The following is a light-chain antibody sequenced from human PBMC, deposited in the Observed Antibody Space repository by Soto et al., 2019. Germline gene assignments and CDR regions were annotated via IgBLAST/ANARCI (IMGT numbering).Light chain of an antibody. Sequence: EIVLTQSPATLSLSPGEGATLSCRASQSVSSYLAWYQQKPGQAPRLLIYDASSRATGIPARFSGSGSGTDFTLTISSLEPEDFAVYYCQQRSNWPPFTFGPGTKVDIK. CDR3: QQRSNWPPFT. CDR2: DAS. CDR1: QSVSSY. V-gene: IGKV3-11*01. J-gene: IGKJ3*01.